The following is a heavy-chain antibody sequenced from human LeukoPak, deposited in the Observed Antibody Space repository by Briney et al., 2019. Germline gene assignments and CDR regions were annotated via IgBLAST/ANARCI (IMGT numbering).Heavy chain of an antibody. D-gene: IGHD3-3*01. J-gene: IGHJ6*03. Sequence: GGSLRLSCAASGFTFSSYGMHWVRQAPGKGLEWVAFIRYDGSNKYYADSVKGRFTTSRDNSKNTLYLQMNSLRAEDTAVYYCAKDDFWSGPYYYYMDVWGKGTTVTVSS. CDR3: AKDDFWSGPYYYYMDV. CDR1: GFTFSSYG. CDR2: IRYDGSNK. V-gene: IGHV3-30*02.